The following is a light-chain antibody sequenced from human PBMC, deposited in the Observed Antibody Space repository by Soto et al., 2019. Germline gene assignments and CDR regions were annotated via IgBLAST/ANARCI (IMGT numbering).Light chain of an antibody. CDR3: QQYGSSPRT. V-gene: IGKV3-20*01. CDR2: GAS. CDR1: QSVDSNF. Sequence: EIVWTHYAETLSFSLVERAALSCRANQSVDSNFLAWNQQKPGQAPRLLIYGASTRATGVPDRFSGSGSGTDFTLTISRLEPEDFAVYYCQQYGSSPRTFGQVTKVDIK. J-gene: IGKJ1*01.